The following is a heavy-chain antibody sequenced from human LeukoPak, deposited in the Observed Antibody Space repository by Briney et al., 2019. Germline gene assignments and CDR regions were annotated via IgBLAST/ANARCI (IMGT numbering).Heavy chain of an antibody. D-gene: IGHD6-19*01. Sequence: SETLSLTCTVFGGSMSPYHWGWIRQPPGKGLEWTGYIYYSGSTNYNPSLNSRVTISVDTSKNQSSLRLSSVTAADTAIYYCARAVSGRLDYWGQGTLVTVSS. CDR1: GGSMSPYH. CDR2: IYYSGST. CDR3: ARAVSGRLDY. V-gene: IGHV4-59*08. J-gene: IGHJ4*02.